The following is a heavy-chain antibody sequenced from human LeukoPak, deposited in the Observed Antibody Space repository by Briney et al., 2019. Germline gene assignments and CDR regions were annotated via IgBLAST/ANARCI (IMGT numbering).Heavy chain of an antibody. CDR2: ISSSSSTI. Sequence: PGGSLRLSCAASGFTFSSYSMNWVRQAPGKGLEWVSYISSSSSTIYYADSVKGRFTISRDNAKNSLYLQMNSLRAEDTAVYYCARPECSGGSCYSLGWGQGTLVTVSS. D-gene: IGHD2-15*01. J-gene: IGHJ4*02. CDR1: GFTFSSYS. CDR3: ARPECSGGSCYSLG. V-gene: IGHV3-48*01.